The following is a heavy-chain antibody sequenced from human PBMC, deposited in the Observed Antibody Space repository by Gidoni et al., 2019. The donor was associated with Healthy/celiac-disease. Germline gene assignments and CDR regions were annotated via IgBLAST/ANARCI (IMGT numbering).Heavy chain of an antibody. CDR2: ISPSFGTA. V-gene: IGHV1-69*06. CDR1: GGTFSSYA. Sequence: QVQLVQSGAAVKKPGSSVKVSCKASGGTFSSYAISWVRQAPGQGLEWMGGISPSFGTANYSQKFQGRVTITADKSTSTAYMELSSLRSEDTAVYYCARDGSRYYYDSSGYYLYYFDYWGQGTLVTVSS. J-gene: IGHJ4*02. CDR3: ARDGSRYYYDSSGYYLYYFDY. D-gene: IGHD3-22*01.